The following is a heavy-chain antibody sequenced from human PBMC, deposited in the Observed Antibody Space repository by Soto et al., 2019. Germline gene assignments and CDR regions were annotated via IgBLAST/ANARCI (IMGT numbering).Heavy chain of an antibody. CDR2: TSDSGSS. J-gene: IGHJ4*02. V-gene: IGHV4-31*03. CDR3: ARTTFYDIFTAYYSLFDC. D-gene: IGHD3-9*01. Sequence: PSETLSLTCTVSGGSISRGRFYWSWIRQHPGKGLEWIGHTSDSGSSYYNPSLESRVTISVDTPKNQFSLKLSAVTAADTAVYFCARTTFYDIFTAYYSLFDCWGQGTLVTVSS. CDR1: GGSISRGRFY.